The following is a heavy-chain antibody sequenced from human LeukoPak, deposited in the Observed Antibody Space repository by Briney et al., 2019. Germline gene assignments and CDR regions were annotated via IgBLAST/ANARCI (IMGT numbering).Heavy chain of an antibody. V-gene: IGHV3-23*01. CDR1: GFTFSREA. CDR3: AKGDPAPLVVPAAPGDV. Sequence: GGSLTLSWAASGFTFSREAMHWVRQAPGKGLEWVSAISGSGGSKYYADSVKGRFTISRDNTKNTLYLQMTSLRAEDTAVYYCAKGDPAPLVVPAAPGDVWGQGTTVTVSS. J-gene: IGHJ6*02. CDR2: ISGSGGSK. D-gene: IGHD2-2*01.